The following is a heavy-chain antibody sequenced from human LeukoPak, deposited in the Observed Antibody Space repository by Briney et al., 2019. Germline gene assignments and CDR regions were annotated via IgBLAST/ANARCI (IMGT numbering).Heavy chain of an antibody. CDR2: IDASDSYT. CDR1: GYSFTSYW. J-gene: IGHJ5*02. V-gene: IGHV5-10-1*01. D-gene: IGHD4-17*01. CDR3: ARGTVTTHNWFDP. Sequence: GESLKISCKGSGYSFTSYWINWVRQMPGKGLEWMGRIDASDSYTDYSPSFQGHVTLSADKSISTAYLQWSRLKASDTAMYYCARGTVTTHNWFDPWGQGTLVTVSS.